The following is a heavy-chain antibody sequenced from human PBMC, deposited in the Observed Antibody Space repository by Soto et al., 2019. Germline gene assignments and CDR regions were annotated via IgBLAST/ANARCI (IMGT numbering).Heavy chain of an antibody. V-gene: IGHV3-30-3*01. CDR3: AGDLRAPAAYYFDS. Sequence: QVQLVESGGGVVQPGRSLRLSCAASGFVFSSYAMHWVRQAPGKGLEWVAVIANDGNDKHHADSGQGRFTISRDNSKNMRFLQMNSLRAEDTAVYYCAGDLRAPAAYYFDSWGQGTLVTVSS. J-gene: IGHJ4*02. CDR2: IANDGNDK. CDR1: GFVFSSYA. D-gene: IGHD2-2*01.